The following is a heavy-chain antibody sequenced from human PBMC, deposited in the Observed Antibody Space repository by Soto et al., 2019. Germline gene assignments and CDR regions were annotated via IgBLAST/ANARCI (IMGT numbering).Heavy chain of an antibody. CDR2: VNPTYGST. Sequence: GASVKVSCKTSGYTFTSYFIHWVRQAPGQGLEWMGMVNPTYGSTKYSQKFQGRVTITRDTSASTAYMELSSLRSEDTAVYYCARSIVVVTAADYWGQGTLVTVSS. V-gene: IGHV1-46*01. CDR1: GYTFTSYF. D-gene: IGHD2-21*02. J-gene: IGHJ4*02. CDR3: ARSIVVVTAADY.